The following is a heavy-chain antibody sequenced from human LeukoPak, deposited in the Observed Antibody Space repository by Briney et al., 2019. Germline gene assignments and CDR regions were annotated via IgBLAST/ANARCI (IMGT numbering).Heavy chain of an antibody. D-gene: IGHD2-15*01. CDR3: TRAGRYCSGGSCYPFY. Sequence: GGSLRLSCTASGFTFGDYAMSWFRQAPGEGLEWVGFIRSKAHGGTTEYAASVKGRFTISRDDSKSIAYLQMDSLKTEDTAVYYCTRAGRYCSGGSCYPFYWGQGTLVTVSS. V-gene: IGHV3-49*03. CDR2: IRSKAHGGTT. J-gene: IGHJ4*02. CDR1: GFTFGDYA.